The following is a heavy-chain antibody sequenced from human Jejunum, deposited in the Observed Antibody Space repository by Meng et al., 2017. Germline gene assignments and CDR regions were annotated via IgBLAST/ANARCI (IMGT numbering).Heavy chain of an antibody. CDR2: IYHSGTT. V-gene: IGHV4-4*02. CDR1: GDSISSSYW. CDR3: ARDFEALNGV. D-gene: IGHD2-8*01. Sequence: QVRRQESGPGLVKPWGTLSLTCAVSGDSISSSYWWSWVRQSPGKGLEWIGEIYHSGTTNYNPSLKSRVTLSVDKSKNQFSLNLSSVTAADTAVYFCARDFEALNGVWGQGTLVTVSS. J-gene: IGHJ1*01.